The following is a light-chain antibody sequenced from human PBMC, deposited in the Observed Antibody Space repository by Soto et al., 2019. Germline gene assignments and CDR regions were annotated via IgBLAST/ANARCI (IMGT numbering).Light chain of an antibody. CDR1: QSVSSSY. Sequence: EIVLTQSPGTLSLSPGERATLSCRASQSVSSSYLAWYQQKPGQAPRLLIYGASSRATGIPDRFSGSGSGTDFTLTISRLEPEDVAVYYCQQYGSSPPELTFGGGTKVEIK. V-gene: IGKV3-20*01. CDR3: QQYGSSPPELT. J-gene: IGKJ4*01. CDR2: GAS.